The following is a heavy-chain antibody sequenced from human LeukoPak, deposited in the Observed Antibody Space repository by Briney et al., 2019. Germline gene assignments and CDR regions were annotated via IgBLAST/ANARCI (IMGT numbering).Heavy chain of an antibody. CDR2: IYHSGST. CDR1: GYSISSGYY. Sequence: SETLSLTCTVSGYSISSGYYWGWIRQPPGKGLEWIGSIYHSGSTYYNPSLKSRVTISVDTSKNQFSLKLSSVTAADTAVYHCARVGSTIFGVVAGKWFDPWGQGTLVTVSS. V-gene: IGHV4-38-2*02. D-gene: IGHD3-3*01. J-gene: IGHJ5*02. CDR3: ARVGSTIFGVVAGKWFDP.